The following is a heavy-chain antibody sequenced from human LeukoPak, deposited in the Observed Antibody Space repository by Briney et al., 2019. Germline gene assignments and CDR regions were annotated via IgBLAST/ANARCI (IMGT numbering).Heavy chain of an antibody. Sequence: GESLKISCKTSGYSFPSYWIGWVRQLPGKGLEWMGVIYPADSDIRYSPSFQGQVTISADKSISTAYLQWSSLKVSDTAMYYCARHSRTYCTTSSCPFDFWGQGTLVTVS. J-gene: IGHJ4*02. CDR1: GYSFPSYW. CDR3: ARHSRTYCTTSSCPFDF. CDR2: IYPADSDI. D-gene: IGHD2-8*01. V-gene: IGHV5-51*01.